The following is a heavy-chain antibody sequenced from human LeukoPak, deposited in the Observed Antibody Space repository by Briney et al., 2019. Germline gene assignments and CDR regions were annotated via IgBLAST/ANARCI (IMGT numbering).Heavy chain of an antibody. V-gene: IGHV3-74*01. D-gene: IGHD3-22*01. CDR1: GFTFSNYW. CDR3: ARDLGQYYDTSDNWFDP. CDR2: INSDGINT. Sequence: PGGSLRLSCAASGFTFSNYWMHWVRHAPGKGLVWVSRINSDGINTSYADPAKGRFTISGDNAKNTLNLQINSLRAEDTAVYYCARDLGQYYDTSDNWFDPWGQGTLVTVSS. J-gene: IGHJ5*02.